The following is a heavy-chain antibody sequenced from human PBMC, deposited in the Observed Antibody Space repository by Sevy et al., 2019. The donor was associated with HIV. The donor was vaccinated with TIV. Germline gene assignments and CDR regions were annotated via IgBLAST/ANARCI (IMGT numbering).Heavy chain of an antibody. CDR2: ISKSGSTT. CDR1: GFTFSHHN. J-gene: IGHJ4*02. V-gene: IGHV3-48*02. CDR3: AREQNRELGTIPLDS. D-gene: IGHD7-27*01. Sequence: GGSLRLSCAASGFTFSHHNMNWVRQAPGKGLEWLSYISKSGSTTYFADSVRGRFTISRDNAKNSLFLEMHSLTDEDPAVTCCAREQNRELGTIPLDSWGRGIQVTVSS.